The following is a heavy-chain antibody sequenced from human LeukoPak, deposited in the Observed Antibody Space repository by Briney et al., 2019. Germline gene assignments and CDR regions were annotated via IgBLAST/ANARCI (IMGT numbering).Heavy chain of an antibody. CDR1: GYSFTSYW. Sequence: GESLKISCKGSGYSFTSYWIGWVRQVPGKGLEWMGIAYPGDSDTRYSPSFQGQVTISADKSISTAYLQWSSLKASDTAMYYCARTRQWLLDDAFDIWGQGTMVTVSS. D-gene: IGHD6-19*01. CDR3: ARTRQWLLDDAFDI. CDR2: AYPGDSDT. V-gene: IGHV5-51*01. J-gene: IGHJ3*02.